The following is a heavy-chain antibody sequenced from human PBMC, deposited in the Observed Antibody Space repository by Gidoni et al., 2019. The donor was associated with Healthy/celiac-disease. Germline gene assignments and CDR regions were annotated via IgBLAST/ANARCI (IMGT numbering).Heavy chain of an antibody. Sequence: EVQLLESCGGLVQPGGSLRLSCAASGFTSSSYAMSWVRQAPGKGLGWVSAIGGSGGGTYYADSVKGSFTISRDNSRNTLYLQMNSMRAEDTDVYYCAKVEYPYSGYDHDAFDIWGQGTMVTVSS. CDR2: IGGSGGGT. CDR3: AKVEYPYSGYDHDAFDI. J-gene: IGHJ3*02. CDR1: GFTSSSYA. D-gene: IGHD5-12*01. V-gene: IGHV3-23*01.